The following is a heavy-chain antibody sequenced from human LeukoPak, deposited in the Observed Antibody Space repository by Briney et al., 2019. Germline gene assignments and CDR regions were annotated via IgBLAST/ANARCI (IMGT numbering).Heavy chain of an antibody. J-gene: IGHJ4*02. V-gene: IGHV1-8*02. CDR3: ARATPGGLHGYSFDY. CDR2: MNPNSGNT. Sequence: GASVKVSCKASGYTLKNYDINWIRQAIGQGLKWIGWMNPNSGNTGFAQKFQDRVSMTRDTSINTAYMELTSLRSGDTAVYYCARATPGGLHGYSFDYWGQGTVVTVYS. CDR1: GYTLKNYD. D-gene: IGHD5-24*01.